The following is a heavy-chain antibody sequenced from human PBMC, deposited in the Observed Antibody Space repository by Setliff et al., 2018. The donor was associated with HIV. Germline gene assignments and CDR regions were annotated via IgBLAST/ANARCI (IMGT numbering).Heavy chain of an antibody. V-gene: IGHV4-34*01. D-gene: IGHD3-10*01. CDR3: ARGLNYYGSGSYLPLGY. CDR2: IDHSGGT. CDR1: GGSFNDYY. J-gene: IGHJ4*02. Sequence: PSETLSLTCAVYGGSFNDYYWTWIRQPPGKGLEWIGEIDHSGGTKYHASLKSRVTISIDTSKNQISLKLSSVTAADTAVYYCARGLNYYGSGSYLPLGYWGQGTLVTVSS.